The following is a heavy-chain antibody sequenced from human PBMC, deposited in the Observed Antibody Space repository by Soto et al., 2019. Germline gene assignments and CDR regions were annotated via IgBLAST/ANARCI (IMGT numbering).Heavy chain of an antibody. D-gene: IGHD6-13*01. CDR3: PKAEAEGRGFDC. Sequence: GGSLRLSCAASGFTFSSYAMHWVRQAPGKGLEWVAVISYDGSNKYYADSVKGRFTISRDNSKNTLYLQMNSLRAEDTAVYYCPKAEAEGRGFDCWGQGTLVTVSS. CDR1: GFTFSSYA. CDR2: ISYDGSNK. V-gene: IGHV3-30-3*01. J-gene: IGHJ4*02.